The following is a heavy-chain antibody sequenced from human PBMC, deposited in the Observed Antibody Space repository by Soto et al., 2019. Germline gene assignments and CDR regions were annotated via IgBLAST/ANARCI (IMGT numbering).Heavy chain of an antibody. CDR1: GDSYSISTYS. J-gene: IGHJ5*02. CDR2: IYQSGVT. Sequence: SETLSLTCNMSGDSYSISTYSWSWIRQPPGKALQWIGFIYQSGVTSYNPSLASRVSISLDRSNNQCSLKLKSVTASDTAVYFCAGMPYPSGLRFDPWGPGTLVTVSS. CDR3: AGMPYPSGLRFDP. D-gene: IGHD6-19*01. V-gene: IGHV4-30-2*01.